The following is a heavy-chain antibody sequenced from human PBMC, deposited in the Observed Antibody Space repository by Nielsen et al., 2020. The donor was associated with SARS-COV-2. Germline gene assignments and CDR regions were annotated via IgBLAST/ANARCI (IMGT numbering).Heavy chain of an antibody. CDR1: GYTFTSYY. V-gene: IGHV1-46*01. J-gene: IGHJ6*02. CDR3: ARDPVYCSSTSCYYYYGMDV. CDR2: INPSGGST. Sequence: ASVKVSCKASGYTFTSYYMHWVRQAPGQGLEWMGIINPSGGSTSYAQKFQGRVTMTRDTSTSTVYMELSSLRAEDTAVYYCARDPVYCSSTSCYYYYGMDVWGQGTTVTVSS. D-gene: IGHD2-2*01.